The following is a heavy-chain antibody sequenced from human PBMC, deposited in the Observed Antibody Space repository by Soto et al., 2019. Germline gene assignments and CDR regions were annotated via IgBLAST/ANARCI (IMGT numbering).Heavy chain of an antibody. J-gene: IGHJ4*02. V-gene: IGHV1-69*12. D-gene: IGHD2-15*01. CDR3: ARDRVRSGGRRDYFDY. CDR1: GGTFSSYA. Sequence: QVQLVQSGAEVKEHGSSVKVSCKASGGTFSSYAISWVRQAPGQGLEWMGGIIPIFGTANYAQKFQGRVTITADESTSTAYMELSSLRSEDTAVYYCARDRVRSGGRRDYFDYWGQGTLVTVSS. CDR2: IIPIFGTA.